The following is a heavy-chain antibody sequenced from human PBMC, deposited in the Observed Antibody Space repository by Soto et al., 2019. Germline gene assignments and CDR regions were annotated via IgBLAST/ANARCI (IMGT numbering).Heavy chain of an antibody. J-gene: IGHJ4*02. D-gene: IGHD6-13*01. CDR1: EGTFNSYA. CDR3: ASGASRWYPYFFDS. V-gene: IGHV1-69*01. Sequence: QAQVVQSGAEVRTPGSSVKLSCKASEGTFNSYAIAWVRQAPGQGLEWMGGIIPYYNTLNYAQKFQDRVTIPADDSTNTVYMELSSLRSDDTAVYFCASGASRWYPYFFDSWAQGTLVTVSS. CDR2: IIPYYNTL.